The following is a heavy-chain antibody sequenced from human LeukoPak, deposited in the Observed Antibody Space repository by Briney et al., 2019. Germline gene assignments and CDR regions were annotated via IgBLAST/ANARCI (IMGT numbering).Heavy chain of an antibody. CDR2: IYYSGST. V-gene: IGHV4-59*01. CDR1: GGSISRYY. J-gene: IGHJ6*02. CDR3: ARENYYYYYGMDV. Sequence: PSETLSLTCTVSGGSISRYYWNWIRQPPGKGLEWIGYIYYSGSTNYNPSLKSRVTISVDTSKNQFSLKLSSVTAADTAVYYCARENYYYYYGMDVWGQGTTVPVSS.